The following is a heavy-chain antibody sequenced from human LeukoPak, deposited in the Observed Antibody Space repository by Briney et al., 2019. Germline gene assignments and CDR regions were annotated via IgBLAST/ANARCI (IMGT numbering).Heavy chain of an antibody. D-gene: IGHD3-22*01. CDR3: ARDQFYYDRSDYYYGMDV. J-gene: IGHJ6*04. CDR2: FYYSGRT. V-gene: IGHV4-59*01. Sequence: SETLSLTCTVSGGSISNYYWSWIRQPPGKGLEWIGYFYYSGRTNYNPSFKNRVTISAETSKNQFSLKLSSVTAADTAVYYCARDQFYYDRSDYYYGMDVWGKGTTVIVSS. CDR1: GGSISNYY.